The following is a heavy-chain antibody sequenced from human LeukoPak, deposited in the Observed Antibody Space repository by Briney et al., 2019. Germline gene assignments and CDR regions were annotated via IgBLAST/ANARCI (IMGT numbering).Heavy chain of an antibody. CDR1: GYTFTGYY. V-gene: IGHV1-2*02. D-gene: IGHD5-24*01. CDR3: AKDWDGYNQEYFQH. CDR2: INPNNGGT. Sequence: ASVKVSCKASGYTFTGYYMHWVRQAPGQGLEWMGWINPNNGGTNYAQKFQGRVTMTRDTSISTAYMELSRLRSDDTAVYYCAKDWDGYNQEYFQHWGQGTLVTVSS. J-gene: IGHJ1*01.